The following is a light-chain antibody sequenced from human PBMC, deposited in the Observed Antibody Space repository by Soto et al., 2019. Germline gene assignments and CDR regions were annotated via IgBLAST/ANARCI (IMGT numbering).Light chain of an antibody. CDR2: AVS. J-gene: IGKJ1*01. CDR1: QNIGTF. Sequence: DIQMTQSPSSLSAYVGDRVIITCRSSQNIGTFLDWYQQKQGKAPNLLIYAVSKLQTGVPSRFSGSGSGTDFTLTISSLQPADFATYFCQQSYDPPPTFGQGTKVDIK. V-gene: IGKV1-39*01. CDR3: QQSYDPPPT.